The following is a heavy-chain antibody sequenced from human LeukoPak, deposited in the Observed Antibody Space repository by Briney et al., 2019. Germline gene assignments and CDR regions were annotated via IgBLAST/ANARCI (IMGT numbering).Heavy chain of an antibody. Sequence: GRSLRLSCAASGFTFSSYAMHWVRQAPGKGLEWVAVISYDGSNKYYADSVKGRFTISRDNSKNTLYLQMNSLRAEDTAVYYCASPGQLPELDYWGQGTLVTVSS. CDR1: GFTFSSYA. J-gene: IGHJ4*02. CDR3: ASPGQLPELDY. V-gene: IGHV3-30*04. CDR2: ISYDGSNK. D-gene: IGHD1-26*01.